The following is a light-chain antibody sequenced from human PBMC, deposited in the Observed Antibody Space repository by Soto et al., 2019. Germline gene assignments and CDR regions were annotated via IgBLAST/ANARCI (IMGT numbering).Light chain of an antibody. J-gene: IGLJ3*02. V-gene: IGLV2-14*03. CDR2: EVS. Sequence: QSALTQPASVSGSPGQSITISCTGTSSDVGYNYVSWYQQHPGKVPKLIIYEVSNRPSGVSNRFSGSKSGNTASLTISGLQAEDEADYYCSSYTNINTWVFGGGTKLTVL. CDR1: SSDVGYNY. CDR3: SSYTNINTWV.